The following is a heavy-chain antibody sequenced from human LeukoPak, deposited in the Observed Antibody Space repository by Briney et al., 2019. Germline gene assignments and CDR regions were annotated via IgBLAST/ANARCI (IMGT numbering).Heavy chain of an antibody. CDR2: ISSDGRDK. Sequence: GRSLRLSCAASGFTLSTYAMHWVRQAPGKGLEWVAVISSDGRDKKYADSVKGRFSISRDNSKNTLYLQMDSLRSEDTAVYYCAKDTDNSANYHFDYWGQGTLVTVSS. D-gene: IGHD4/OR15-4a*01. CDR3: AKDTDNSANYHFDY. J-gene: IGHJ4*02. CDR1: GFTLSTYA. V-gene: IGHV3-30*04.